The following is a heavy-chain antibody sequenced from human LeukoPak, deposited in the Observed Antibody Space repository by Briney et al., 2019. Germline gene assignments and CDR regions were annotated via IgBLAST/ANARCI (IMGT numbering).Heavy chain of an antibody. CDR1: GGSISSYY. D-gene: IGHD4-11*01. V-gene: IGHV4-59*08. CDR3: ATVEAFDI. J-gene: IGHJ3*02. CDR2: IYYSGIT. Sequence: KSSETLSLTCTVSGGSISSYYRSWIRQPPGKGLEWIGYIYYSGITNYNPSLKSRVTISVDTSKKQISLKLSSVTAAGTAVYYCATVEAFDIWGQGTMVTVSS.